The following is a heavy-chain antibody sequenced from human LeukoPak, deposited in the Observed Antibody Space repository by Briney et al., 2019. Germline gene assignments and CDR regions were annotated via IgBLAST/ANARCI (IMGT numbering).Heavy chain of an antibody. CDR1: GFTFSSYS. D-gene: IGHD2-15*01. Sequence: GGSLGLSCAASGFTFSSYSMNWVRQAPGKGLEWVSSISSSSSYIYYADSVKGRFTISRDNAKNSLYLQMNSLRAEDTAVYYCASIYVVGHLMDAIDLWGRGTLVTVSS. CDR3: ASIYVVGHLMDAIDL. CDR2: ISSSSSYI. J-gene: IGHJ2*01. V-gene: IGHV3-21*01.